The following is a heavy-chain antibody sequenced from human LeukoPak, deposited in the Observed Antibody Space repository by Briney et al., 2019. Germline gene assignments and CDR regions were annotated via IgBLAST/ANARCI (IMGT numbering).Heavy chain of an antibody. CDR1: GFTFSDYY. Sequence: GGSLRLSCAASGFTFSDYYMSWIRQAPGKGLEWASYISSSGSTIYYADSVKGRFTISRDNAKNSLYLQMNSLRAEDTAVYYCARDQYSSSWSNAFDIWGQGTMVTVPS. CDR3: ARDQYSSSWSNAFDI. J-gene: IGHJ3*02. D-gene: IGHD6-13*01. CDR2: ISSSGSTI. V-gene: IGHV3-11*04.